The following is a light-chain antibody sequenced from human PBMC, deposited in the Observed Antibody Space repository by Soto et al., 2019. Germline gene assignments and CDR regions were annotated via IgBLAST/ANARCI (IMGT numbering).Light chain of an antibody. Sequence: DIQMTQSPCTLSASVGDRVTISCRASQSMNRWLAWYQQKPGKAPKLLIYKTSSLESGVPSRFSGSGSGTEFTLTISSLHPDDFATYYCQHYNSNPWTFGQGTKVEIK. J-gene: IGKJ1*01. CDR2: KTS. CDR1: QSMNRW. V-gene: IGKV1-5*03. CDR3: QHYNSNPWT.